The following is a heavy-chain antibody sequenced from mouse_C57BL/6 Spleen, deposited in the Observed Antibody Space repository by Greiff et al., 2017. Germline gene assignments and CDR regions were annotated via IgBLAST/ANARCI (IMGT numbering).Heavy chain of an antibody. CDR1: GSAFSSSW. CDR3: ARDYGPYFDV. J-gene: IGHJ1*03. CDR2: IYPGDGDT. V-gene: IGHV1-82*01. Sequence: QVQLQQSGPELVKPGASVKISCKASGSAFSSSWMNWVKQRPGKGLEWIGRIYPGDGDTNYNGKFKGKATLTADKSSRTAYMQLSSLTSEDSAVYFCARDYGPYFDVWGTGTTVTVSS. D-gene: IGHD1-1*01.